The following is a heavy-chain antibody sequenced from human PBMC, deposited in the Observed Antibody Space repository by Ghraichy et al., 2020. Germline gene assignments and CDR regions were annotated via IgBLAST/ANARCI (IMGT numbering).Heavy chain of an antibody. V-gene: IGHV3-21*01. CDR1: GFTFSSYS. CDR3: ARGGRYSSGWRYFDY. J-gene: IGHJ4*02. CDR2: ISSSSSYI. D-gene: IGHD6-19*01. Sequence: GGSLRLSCAASGFTFSSYSMNWVRQAPGKGLEWVSSISSSSSYIYYADSVKGRFTISRDNAKNSLYLQMNSLRAEDTAVYYCARGGRYSSGWRYFDYWGQGTLVTVSS.